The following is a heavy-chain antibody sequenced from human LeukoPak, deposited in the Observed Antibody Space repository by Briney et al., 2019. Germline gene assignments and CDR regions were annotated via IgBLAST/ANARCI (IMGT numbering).Heavy chain of an antibody. CDR2: IWYEGSNK. V-gene: IGHV3-30*02. J-gene: IGHJ6*03. D-gene: IGHD2-2*02. CDR1: GFTFSSYG. CDR3: ANNVYCSSTSCYNYYYYYYMDV. Sequence: PGGSLRLSCAASGFTFSSYGMHWVRQAPGKGLEWVAVIWYEGSNKYYADSVKGRFTISRDNSKNTLYLQMNSLRAEDTAVYYCANNVYCSSTSCYNYYYYYYMDVWGKGTTVTVSS.